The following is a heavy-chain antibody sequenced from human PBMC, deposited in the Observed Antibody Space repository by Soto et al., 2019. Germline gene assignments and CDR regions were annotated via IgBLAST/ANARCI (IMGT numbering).Heavy chain of an antibody. D-gene: IGHD2-15*01. J-gene: IGHJ4*02. CDR2: IYYSGST. V-gene: IGHV4-59*01. CDR3: AREEAHAAIDY. CDR1: GGSISSYY. Sequence: KPSETLSLTCTVSGGSISSYYWSWIRQPPGKGLEWIGYIYYSGSTNYNPSLKSRVTISVDTSKNQFSLKLSSVTAADTAVCYCAREEAHAAIDYWGQGTLVTVSS.